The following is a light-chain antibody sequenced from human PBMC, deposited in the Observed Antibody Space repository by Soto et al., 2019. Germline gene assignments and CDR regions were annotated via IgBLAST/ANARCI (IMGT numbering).Light chain of an antibody. CDR1: SSDVGGYNY. Sequence: QSALTQPASVSGSPGQSITISCTGTSSDVGGYNYVSWYQQHPGKAPKLIVYEVSNRPPGVSDRFSGSKSGNTASLTISGLQAEDEADYSCYSYTGSNSYYVLGNGTKVT. CDR3: YSYTGSNSYYV. J-gene: IGLJ1*01. V-gene: IGLV2-14*01. CDR2: EVS.